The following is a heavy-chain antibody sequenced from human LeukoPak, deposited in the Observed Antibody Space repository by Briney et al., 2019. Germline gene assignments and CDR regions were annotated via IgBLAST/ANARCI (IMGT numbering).Heavy chain of an antibody. D-gene: IGHD5-24*01. CDR3: ARDVEMATIDY. CDR2: INSDGSST. J-gene: IGHJ4*02. CDR1: GFTFRSYW. Sequence: GGTLRLSCAASGFTFRSYWVHWVRQAPGKGLVWVSRINSDGSSTNYADSVKGRFTISRDNAKNSLYLQMNSLRAEDTAVYYCARDVEMATIDYWGQGTLVTVSS. V-gene: IGHV3-74*01.